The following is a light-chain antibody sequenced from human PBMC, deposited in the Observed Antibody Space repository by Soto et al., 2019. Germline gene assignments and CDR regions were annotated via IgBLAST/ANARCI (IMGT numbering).Light chain of an antibody. CDR2: GAS. CDR1: QSVSSSY. V-gene: IGKV3-20*01. CDR3: QQYGSPKYT. Sequence: EIVLTQSPGTLSLSPGERATLSCRASQSVSSSYLAWYQQKPGQAPRLLIYGASSRATGIPDRFSGSGSGTDVTLTISRLEPEEFAVYYCQQYGSPKYTFGQGTKLEIK. J-gene: IGKJ2*01.